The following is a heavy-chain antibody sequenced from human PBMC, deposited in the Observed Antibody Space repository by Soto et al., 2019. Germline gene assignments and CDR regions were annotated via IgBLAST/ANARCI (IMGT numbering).Heavy chain of an antibody. CDR3: ARAPSGSLNWFDX. V-gene: IGHV1-8*01. Sequence: ASVKVSCKASGYTFTSYYINWVRQATGQGLEWMGWMNPNSGNTGYAQKFQGRVTLTRNTSISTAYMELSSLRSEDTAVYYCARAPSGSLNWFDXWGQGTLVTVSS. CDR2: MNPNSGNT. D-gene: IGHD1-26*01. CDR1: GYTFTSYY. J-gene: IGHJ5*02.